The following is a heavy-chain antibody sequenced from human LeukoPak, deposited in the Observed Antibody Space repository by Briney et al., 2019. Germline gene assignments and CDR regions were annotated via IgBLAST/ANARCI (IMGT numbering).Heavy chain of an antibody. CDR2: ISYGGNNK. Sequence: GGSLRLSCVASGFTFSSYAMHWVRQAPGKGLEWVAVISYGGNNKYYADSVKGRFTISRDNSKNTLYLQMNSLRAEDTAVYYCARGGSYLSAFDIWGQGTMVTVSS. J-gene: IGHJ3*02. V-gene: IGHV3-30*04. CDR3: ARGGSYLSAFDI. D-gene: IGHD1-26*01. CDR1: GFTFSSYA.